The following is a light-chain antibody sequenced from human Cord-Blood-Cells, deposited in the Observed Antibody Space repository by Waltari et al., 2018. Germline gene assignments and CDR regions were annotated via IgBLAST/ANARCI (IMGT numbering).Light chain of an antibody. Sequence: QSALTQPASVPGSPGQSITISCTGTSSDVGGYNYVSCYQQHPGKAPKLMIYDVSNRPSGVSNRFSGSKSGNTASLTISGLQAEDEADYYCSSYTSSSTLVVFGGGTKLTVL. CDR1: SSDVGGYNY. V-gene: IGLV2-14*01. CDR3: SSYTSSSTLVV. CDR2: DVS. J-gene: IGLJ2*01.